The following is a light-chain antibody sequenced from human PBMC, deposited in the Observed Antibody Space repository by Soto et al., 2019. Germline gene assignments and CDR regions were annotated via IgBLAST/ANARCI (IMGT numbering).Light chain of an antibody. Sequence: QSALTQPASVSGSPGQSITISCTGTSSDVGSYNLVSWYQQHPGKAPKLMIYEGSKRTSGVSNRCSGSKSGNTASLTISGLQAEDEADYDCCSYAGSSTFEVFGGGTKLTVL. J-gene: IGLJ3*02. CDR3: CSYAGSSTFEV. V-gene: IGLV2-23*03. CDR2: EGS. CDR1: SSDVGSYNL.